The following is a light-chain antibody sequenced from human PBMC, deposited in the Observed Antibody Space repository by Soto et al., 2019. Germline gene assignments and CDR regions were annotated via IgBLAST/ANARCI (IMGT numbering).Light chain of an antibody. Sequence: QSALTQPASVSGSPGQSITISCTGTSGDVGGYNFVSWYQQHPGKAPKLIIYEVSNRPSGVSNRFSGSKSGNSASLTISGLQPEDEADYYCSSYTNTSPLVLFGGGTKSPS. V-gene: IGLV2-14*01. J-gene: IGLJ2*01. CDR2: EVS. CDR3: SSYTNTSPLVL. CDR1: SGDVGGYNF.